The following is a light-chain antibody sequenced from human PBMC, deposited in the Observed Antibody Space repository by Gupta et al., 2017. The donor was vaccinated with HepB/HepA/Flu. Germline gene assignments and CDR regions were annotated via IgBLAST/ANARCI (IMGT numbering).Light chain of an antibody. CDR2: RVS. J-gene: IGKJ1*01. CDR3: QQYNDWPPYT. V-gene: IGKV3-15*01. Sequence: EIVVTQSPATLSVSPGERVTLSCRTSQSIGNYLAWYQHKPGQAPRLLISRVSSRATGVPTRFSGSGSGTDFTLTISSLQSEDFAVYYCQQYNDWPPYTFGPGTKVEI. CDR1: QSIGNY.